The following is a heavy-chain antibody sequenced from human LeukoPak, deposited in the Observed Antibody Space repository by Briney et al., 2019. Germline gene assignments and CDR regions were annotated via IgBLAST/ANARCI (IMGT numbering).Heavy chain of an antibody. CDR1: GGSISSGGYY. CDR2: IYYSGST. J-gene: IGHJ5*02. CDR3: AVGITMAGEPWFDP. Sequence: SETLSLTCTVSGGSISSGGYYWSWIRQHPGKGLEWIGYIYYSGSTYYNPSLKSRVTISVDTSKNQFSLKLSSVTAADTAVYYCAVGITMAGEPWFDPWGQGTLVTVSS. D-gene: IGHD3-10*01. V-gene: IGHV4-31*03.